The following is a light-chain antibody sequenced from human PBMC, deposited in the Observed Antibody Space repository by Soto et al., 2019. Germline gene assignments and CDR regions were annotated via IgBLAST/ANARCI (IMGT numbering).Light chain of an antibody. CDR2: AVS. CDR1: QSVSSN. Sequence: EIVMTQSPGTLSVSPGERATLSCRASQSVSSNLAWYQQKPGQAPRLLIYAVSTRATGIPARFSGSGSGTEFTLTISSLESEDFAVYYCQQRNKWPLTFGQGTKVEIK. CDR3: QQRNKWPLT. J-gene: IGKJ1*01. V-gene: IGKV3-15*01.